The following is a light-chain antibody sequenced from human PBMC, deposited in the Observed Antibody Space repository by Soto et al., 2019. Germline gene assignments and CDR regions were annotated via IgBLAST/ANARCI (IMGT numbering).Light chain of an antibody. V-gene: IGKV1-16*01. CDR2: AAS. J-gene: IGKJ1*01. CDR3: QHYNSYSEA. CDR1: QTISNY. Sequence: DIQMTQSPSSLSSSVGDRVTITCRASQTISNYLNWYQQKPGKAPKVLICAASSLQSGVPSRFSGSGSGTEFTLTISSLQPDDFATYYCQHYNSYSEAFGQGTKVDI.